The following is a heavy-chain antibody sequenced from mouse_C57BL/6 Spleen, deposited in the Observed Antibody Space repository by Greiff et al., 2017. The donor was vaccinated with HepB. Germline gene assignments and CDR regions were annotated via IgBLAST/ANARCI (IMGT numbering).Heavy chain of an antibody. J-gene: IGHJ1*03. D-gene: IGHD3-3*01. CDR1: GYAFTNYL. V-gene: IGHV1-54*01. CDR3: ARWGTGWYVDV. CDR2: INPGSGGT. Sequence: VQLQQSGAELVRPGTSVKVSCKASGYAFTNYLIEWVKQRPGQGLEWIGVINPGSGGTTYNAKFKGKATLTVDKSSSTAYMQLSSLTSDDSAVYVCARWGTGWYVDVWGTGTTVTVAS.